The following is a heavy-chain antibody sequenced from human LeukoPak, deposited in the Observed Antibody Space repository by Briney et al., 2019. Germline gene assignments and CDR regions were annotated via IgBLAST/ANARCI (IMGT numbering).Heavy chain of an antibody. D-gene: IGHD1-26*01. V-gene: IGHV4-4*09. CDR1: GGSISSYY. CDR3: AKRQGPSSGSYDYFDP. J-gene: IGHJ5*02. CDR2: IHSNGYT. Sequence: SETLSLTCTVSGGSISSYYWSWIRQPPGQGLEWIAYIHSNGYTNYNPSLKSRVTISVDTSKNQFSLKVTSVTAADTAVYYCAKRQGPSSGSYDYFDPWGQGTLVTVPS.